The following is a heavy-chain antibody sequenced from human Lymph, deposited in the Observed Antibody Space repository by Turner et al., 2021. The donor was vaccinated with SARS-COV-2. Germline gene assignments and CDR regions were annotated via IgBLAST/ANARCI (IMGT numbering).Heavy chain of an antibody. Sequence: QVQLLDSGGSWVHPGGSRGLFGAAPGFTFSDYGIHWVRGDAGKGVEWVGVIWNYGNNEYYADCVKGRFTITRENSKITLYLQMNSLRTADTDVDYCARVRYCYDYSRGFDIWGQGIMVTVSS. CDR1: GFTFSDYG. D-gene: IGHD3-22*01. V-gene: IGHV3-33*01. CDR3: ARVRYCYDYSRGFDI. CDR2: IWNYGNNE. J-gene: IGHJ3*02.